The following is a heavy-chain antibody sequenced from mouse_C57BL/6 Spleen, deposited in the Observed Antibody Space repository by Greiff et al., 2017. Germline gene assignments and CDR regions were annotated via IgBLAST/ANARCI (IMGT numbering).Heavy chain of an antibody. D-gene: IGHD4-1*01. Sequence: EVNLVESGGGLVKPGGSLKLSCAASGFTFSSYTMSWVRQTPEKRLEWVATISGGGGNTYYPDSVKGRFTISRDNAKNTLYLQMGSLKSEDTALYYWARQDWDVRGAMDYWGQGTSVTVSS. CDR2: ISGGGGNT. V-gene: IGHV5-9*01. J-gene: IGHJ4*01. CDR1: GFTFSSYT. CDR3: ARQDWDVRGAMDY.